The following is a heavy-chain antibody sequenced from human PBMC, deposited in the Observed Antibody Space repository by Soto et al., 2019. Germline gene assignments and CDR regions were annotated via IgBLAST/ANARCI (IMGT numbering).Heavy chain of an antibody. CDR1: GYTFTSYG. D-gene: IGHD2-15*01. CDR2: ISAYNGNT. CDR3: ARDAGYCSGCSCYSPWRVYYYCGMDV. J-gene: IGHJ6*02. Sequence: QVQLVQSGAEVKKPGASVKVSCKASGYTFTSYGISWVRQAPGQGLEWMGWISAYNGNTNYAQKLQGRVTMTTDTSTSTAYMELRSLRSDDTAVYYCARDAGYCSGCSCYSPWRVYYYCGMDVWGQGTTVTVSS. V-gene: IGHV1-18*01.